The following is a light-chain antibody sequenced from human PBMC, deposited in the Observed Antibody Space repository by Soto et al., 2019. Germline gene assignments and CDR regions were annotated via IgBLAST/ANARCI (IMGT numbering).Light chain of an antibody. CDR3: SSYTGSTTPVF. J-gene: IGLJ2*01. CDR1: TADVGAYNY. V-gene: IGLV2-14*01. Sequence: QSALTQPASVSGSPGQSITISCSAITADVGAYNYVSWYQQHPGKAPKLVIYDVTKRPSGVSDRFLGSKSDNTASLTISGLKTEAEADYYCSSYTGSTTPVFFGGGTKLTVL. CDR2: DVT.